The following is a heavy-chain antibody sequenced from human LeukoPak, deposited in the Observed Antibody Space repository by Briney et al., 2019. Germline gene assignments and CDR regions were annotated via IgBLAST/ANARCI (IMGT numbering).Heavy chain of an antibody. D-gene: IGHD2-2*01. J-gene: IGHJ5*02. CDR3: ARRCRSNSCLQS. CDR1: GFTFSSYA. CDR2: ISSSGDTK. Sequence: GGSLRLSCAASGFTFSSYAMSWVRQAPGKGLEWVSGISSSGDTKHYADSVKGRFTISRDNAKKSLYLQMNSLRAEDTAVYYCARRCRSNSCLQSWGQGTLVTVSS. V-gene: IGHV3-48*04.